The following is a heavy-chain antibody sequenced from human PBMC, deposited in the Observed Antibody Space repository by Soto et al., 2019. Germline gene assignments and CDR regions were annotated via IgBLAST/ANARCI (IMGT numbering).Heavy chain of an antibody. CDR2: INHSETV. D-gene: IGHD3-10*01. CDR1: GGAFNGYY. J-gene: IGHJ4*02. V-gene: IGHV4-34*01. CDR3: ARAGAALVRGSIGGFDY. Sequence: QVHLQQWGAGLLKPSETLSLTCAVNGGAFNGYYWPWIRHSPGRGLQWIGEINHSETVDYNPSLKSRVTFSIDTSKKQFTLTVTSVTAADTAVYYCARAGAALVRGSIGGFDYWGQGTLVTVSS.